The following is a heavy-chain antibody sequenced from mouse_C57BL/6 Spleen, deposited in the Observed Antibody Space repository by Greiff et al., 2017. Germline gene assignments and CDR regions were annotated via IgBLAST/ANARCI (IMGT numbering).Heavy chain of an antibody. D-gene: IGHD2-5*01. CDR3: ASLPYYSNLYYYAMDY. CDR2: ISGGGGNT. CDR1: GFTFSSYT. Sequence: EVQGVESGGGLVKPGGSLKLSCAASGFTFSSYTMSWVRQTPEKRLEWVATISGGGGNTYYPDSVKGRFTIPRDNAKNTLYLQMSSLRSEDTALYYCASLPYYSNLYYYAMDYWGQGTSVTVSS. J-gene: IGHJ4*01. V-gene: IGHV5-9*01.